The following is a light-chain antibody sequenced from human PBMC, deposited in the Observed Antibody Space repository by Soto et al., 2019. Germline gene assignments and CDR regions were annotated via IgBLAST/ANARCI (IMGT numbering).Light chain of an antibody. V-gene: IGKV1-5*01. CDR3: QQYNSYSLWT. J-gene: IGKJ1*01. Sequence: DIQMTQSPSTLSASVGDRVTITCRASQSISSWLAWYQQKPGKAPTLLIYDASSLESGVPSRFSGSGSGTEFPLTISSLQPDDFATYYCQQYNSYSLWTFGQGTKVEIK. CDR2: DAS. CDR1: QSISSW.